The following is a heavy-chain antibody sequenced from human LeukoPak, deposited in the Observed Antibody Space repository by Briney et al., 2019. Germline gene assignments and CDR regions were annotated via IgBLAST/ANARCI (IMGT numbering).Heavy chain of an antibody. CDR2: ITTYNHNT. Sequence: ASVKVSCKASGYTFTAYYIHWVRLAPGQGLEWMGLITTYNHNTKYAQKLQGRITMTTDTSTSTAYMDLRGLRSDDTAVYYCARGYDYGDYVGDFDYWGQGTLVTVSS. D-gene: IGHD4-17*01. V-gene: IGHV1-18*04. CDR1: GYTFTAYY. CDR3: ARGYDYGDYVGDFDY. J-gene: IGHJ4*02.